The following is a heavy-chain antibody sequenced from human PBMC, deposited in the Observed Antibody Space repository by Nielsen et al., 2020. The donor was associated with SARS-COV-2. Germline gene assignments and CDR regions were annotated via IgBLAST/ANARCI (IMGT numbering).Heavy chain of an antibody. J-gene: IGHJ6*02. CDR2: IYSGGST. CDR3: ARDGWYSSGWYRPYGMDV. V-gene: IGHV3-53*01. Sequence: GGSLRLSCAASGLTVSSNYMSWVRQAPGKGLEWVSVIYSGGSTYYADSVKGRFTISRDNSKNTLYLQMNSLRAEDTAVYYCARDGWYSSGWYRPYGMDVWGQGTTVTVSS. CDR1: GLTVSSNY. D-gene: IGHD6-19*01.